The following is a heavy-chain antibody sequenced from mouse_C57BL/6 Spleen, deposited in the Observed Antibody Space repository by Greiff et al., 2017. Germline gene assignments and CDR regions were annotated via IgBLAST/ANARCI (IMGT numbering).Heavy chain of an antibody. V-gene: IGHV5-15*01. CDR2: ISNLAYSI. J-gene: IGHJ4*01. D-gene: IGHD1-1*01. CDR3: ARRDSVLPEAMDY. CDR1: GFTFSDYG. Sequence: EVQLMESGGGLVQPGGSLKLSCAASGFTFSDYGMAWVRQAPRKGPEWVAFISNLAYSIYYADTVTGRFTISRENAKNTLYLEMSSLRSEDTAMYYCARRDSVLPEAMDYWGQGTSVTVSS.